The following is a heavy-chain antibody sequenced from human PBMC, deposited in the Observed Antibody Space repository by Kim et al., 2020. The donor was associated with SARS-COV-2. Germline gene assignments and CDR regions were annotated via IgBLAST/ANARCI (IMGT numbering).Heavy chain of an antibody. Sequence: ADTRDSPSFQGQVTISADKSISTAYLQWSSLKASDNAMYYCARRSDSGIDSWGQGTLVTVSS. V-gene: IGHV5-51*01. CDR3: ARRSDSGIDS. CDR2: ADT. D-gene: IGHD6-13*01. J-gene: IGHJ4*02.